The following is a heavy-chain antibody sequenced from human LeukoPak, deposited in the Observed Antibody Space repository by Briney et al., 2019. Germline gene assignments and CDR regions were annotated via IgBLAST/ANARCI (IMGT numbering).Heavy chain of an antibody. CDR2: ISSSSSYT. CDR1: GFSFTTYA. J-gene: IGHJ4*02. Sequence: GGSLRLSCAASGFSFTTYAMNWVRQAPGKGLEWVSYISSSSSYTNYADSVKGRFTISRDNAKNSLYLQMNSLRAEDTAVYYCARDYYGSGDWGQGTLVTVSS. V-gene: IGHV3-21*05. D-gene: IGHD3-10*01. CDR3: ARDYYGSGD.